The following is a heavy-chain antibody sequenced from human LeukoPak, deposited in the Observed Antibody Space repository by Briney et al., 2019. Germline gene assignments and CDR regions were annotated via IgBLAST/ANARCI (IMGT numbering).Heavy chain of an antibody. Sequence: GGPLRLSCAASGFTFSNAWMSWVRQAPGKGLEWVGRIKSKTDGGTTDYAAPVKGRFTISRDDSKNTLYLQMNSLKTEDTAVYYCTTEDGVVIPHFDYWGQGTLVTVSS. CDR2: IKSKTDGGTT. V-gene: IGHV3-15*01. CDR1: GFTFSNAW. J-gene: IGHJ4*02. D-gene: IGHD3-3*01. CDR3: TTEDGVVIPHFDY.